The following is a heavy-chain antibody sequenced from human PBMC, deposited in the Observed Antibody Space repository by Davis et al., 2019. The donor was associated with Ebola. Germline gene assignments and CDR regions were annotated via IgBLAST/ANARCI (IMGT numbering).Heavy chain of an antibody. CDR1: GFTFSSYG. V-gene: IGHV3-30*03. D-gene: IGHD5-24*01. J-gene: IGHJ6*02. Sequence: PGGSLRLSCAASGFTFSSYGMHWVRQAPGKGLEWVAVISYDGSNKYYADSVKGRFTISRDNAKNTLYLQMNSLRAEDTAVYYCARTNELYYYGMDVWGQGTTVTVSS. CDR2: ISYDGSNK. CDR3: ARTNELYYYGMDV.